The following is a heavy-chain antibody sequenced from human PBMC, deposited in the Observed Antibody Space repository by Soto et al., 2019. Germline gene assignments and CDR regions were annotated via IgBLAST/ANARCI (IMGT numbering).Heavy chain of an antibody. CDR2: INAYGGST. Sequence: ASVKVSCKASGYTFTSYGISWVRQAPGQGLEWMGWINAYGGSTSYAQKFQGRVTMTRDTSTSTVYMELSSLRSEDTAVYHCARSPGMLGDAFDIWGQGTMVTVSS. D-gene: IGHD3-10*02. V-gene: IGHV1-18*01. CDR3: ARSPGMLGDAFDI. J-gene: IGHJ3*02. CDR1: GYTFTSYG.